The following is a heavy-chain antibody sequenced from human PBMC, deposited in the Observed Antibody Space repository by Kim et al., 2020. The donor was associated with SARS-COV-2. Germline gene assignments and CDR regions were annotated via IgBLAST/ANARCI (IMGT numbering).Heavy chain of an antibody. V-gene: IGHV3-9*01. Sequence: GGSLRLSCAASGFTFGAYALHWVRQGPGKGLEWVSSISWNGASIGYADSVRGRFTISRDNAKKSLYLQMSSLRAEDTALYFCAKGAMVRGGSSFYYGM. CDR1: GFTFGAYA. D-gene: IGHD3-10*01. CDR2: ISWNGASI. J-gene: IGHJ6*01. CDR3: AKGAMVRGGSSFYYGM.